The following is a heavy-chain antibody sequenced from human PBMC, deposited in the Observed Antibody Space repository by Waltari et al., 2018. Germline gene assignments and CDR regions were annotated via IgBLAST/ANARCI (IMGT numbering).Heavy chain of an antibody. CDR3: AGRGLCSGGSCSKGSFDY. CDR1: GGTFSSYA. Sequence: QVQLVQSGAEVKKPGSSVKVSCKASGGTFSSYAISWVRQAPGQGLEWMGGIIPILGISNYAKKFQGGGTITADESTSTAYMELSSLRSEDTAVYYCAGRGLCSGGSCSKGSFDYWGQGTLVTVSS. D-gene: IGHD2-15*01. CDR2: IIPILGIS. J-gene: IGHJ4*02. V-gene: IGHV1-69*04.